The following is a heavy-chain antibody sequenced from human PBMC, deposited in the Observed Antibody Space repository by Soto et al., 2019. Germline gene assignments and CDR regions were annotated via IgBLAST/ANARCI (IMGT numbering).Heavy chain of an antibody. D-gene: IGHD3-16*02. V-gene: IGHV2-70*04. CDR1: GFSLSTSGMR. CDR2: IDWDDDK. CDR3: ARQGAQSGSFAFDI. J-gene: IGHJ3*02. Sequence: ESGPTLVNPTQTLTLTCTFSGFSLSTSGMRVSWIRQPPGKALEWLARIDWDDDKFYSTSLKTRLTISKDTSKNQVVLTMTNMDPVDTATYYCARQGAQSGSFAFDIWGQGTMVTVSS.